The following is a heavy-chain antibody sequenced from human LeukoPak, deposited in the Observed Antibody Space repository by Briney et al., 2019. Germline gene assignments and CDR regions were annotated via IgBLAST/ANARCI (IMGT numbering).Heavy chain of an antibody. CDR1: GYTFTSYY. D-gene: IGHD3-3*01. CDR2: INPSGGST. Sequence: ASVKVSCKASGYTFTSYYMHWVRQAPGQGLEWMGIINPSGGSTSYTQKFQGRVTMTRDTSTSTVYMELSSLRSEDTAVYYCARDPQEWLAFDYWGQGTLVTVSS. J-gene: IGHJ4*02. CDR3: ARDPQEWLAFDY. V-gene: IGHV1-46*01.